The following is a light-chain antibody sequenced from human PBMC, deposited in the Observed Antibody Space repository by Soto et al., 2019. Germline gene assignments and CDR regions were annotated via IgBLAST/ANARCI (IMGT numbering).Light chain of an antibody. CDR3: CSFAVGGATWV. CDR1: NSDVGSYKF. Sequence: QSALTQPASVSGSPGQSITISCTGTNSDVGSYKFVSWYQQHPGKVPKLIIYEATKRPSGLSNRFSGSKSGNTASLTISGLQAEDEADYYCCSFAVGGATWVFGGGTKLTVL. J-gene: IGLJ3*02. CDR2: EAT. V-gene: IGLV2-23*01.